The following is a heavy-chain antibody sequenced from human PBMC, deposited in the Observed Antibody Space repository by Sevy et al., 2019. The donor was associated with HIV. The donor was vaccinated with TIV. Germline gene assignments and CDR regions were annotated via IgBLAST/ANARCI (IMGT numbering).Heavy chain of an antibody. V-gene: IGHV3-9*01. Sequence: GGSLRLSCAASGFTFDDYAMHWVRQAPGKGLEWVSGISWNIGSIGYADSVKGRFTISRDNAKNSLYLQTNSLRAEDTALYYCAKDNDGAAAGVIDYWGQGTLVTVSS. D-gene: IGHD6-13*01. CDR3: AKDNDGAAAGVIDY. CDR2: ISWNIGSI. CDR1: GFTFDDYA. J-gene: IGHJ4*02.